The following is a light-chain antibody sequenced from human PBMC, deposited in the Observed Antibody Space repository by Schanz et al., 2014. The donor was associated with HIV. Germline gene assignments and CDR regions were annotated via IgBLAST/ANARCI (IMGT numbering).Light chain of an antibody. CDR1: NSNIRSNT. V-gene: IGLV1-44*01. CDR2: ATY. J-gene: IGLJ2*01. CDR3: ATWDDSLNGVV. Sequence: QSVLTQPPSASGTPGQRVTISCSVSNSNIRSNTINWYQHLPGTAPKLLIYATYNRPSGVPDRFSGSESGTSASLAISGLRSDDEAHYYCATWDDSLNGVVFGGGTKLTVL.